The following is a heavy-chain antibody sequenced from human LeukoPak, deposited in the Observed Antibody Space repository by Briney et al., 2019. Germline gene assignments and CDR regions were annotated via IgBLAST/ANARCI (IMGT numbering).Heavy chain of an antibody. CDR1: GYTFTGYY. J-gene: IGHJ6*02. V-gene: IGHV1-2*04. D-gene: IGHD4-17*01. Sequence: VASVKVSCKASGYTFTGYYMHWVRQAPGQGLEWMGWINPNSGGTNYAQKFQGWVTMTRDTSISTAYMELSRLRSDDTAVYYCASGFVNDYGDTRYGMDVWGQGTTVTVSS. CDR3: ASGFVNDYGDTRYGMDV. CDR2: INPNSGGT.